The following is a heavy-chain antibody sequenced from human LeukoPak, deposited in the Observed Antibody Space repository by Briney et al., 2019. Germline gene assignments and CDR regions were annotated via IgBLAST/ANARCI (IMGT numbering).Heavy chain of an antibody. D-gene: IGHD4-23*01. Sequence: SETLSLTCAVYGGSFSGYYWSWIRQPPGKGLEWIGEINHSGSTNYNPSLKSRVTISVDTSKNQFSLKLSSVTAADTAVYYCARESSVVTPGRWFDPWGQGTLVTVSS. V-gene: IGHV4-34*01. CDR1: GGSFSGYY. CDR3: ARESSVVTPGRWFDP. J-gene: IGHJ5*02. CDR2: INHSGST.